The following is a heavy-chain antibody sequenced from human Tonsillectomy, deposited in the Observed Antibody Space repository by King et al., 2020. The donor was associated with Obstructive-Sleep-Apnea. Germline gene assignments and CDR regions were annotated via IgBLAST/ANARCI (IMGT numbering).Heavy chain of an antibody. CDR3: SKEGSGSYYYVYYFDY. V-gene: IGHV3-23*04. CDR2: ISSSGGST. D-gene: IGHD1-26*01. Sequence: VQLVESGGGLVQRGGSLRLSCAASGFTFSSYAMSWVRQAPGKGLEWVSAISSSGGSTYYADSVKGRFTISRDNSKNTLYLQMNSLRAEDTAVYYCSKEGSGSYYYVYYFDYWGQGTLVTVSS. CDR1: GFTFSSYA. J-gene: IGHJ4*02.